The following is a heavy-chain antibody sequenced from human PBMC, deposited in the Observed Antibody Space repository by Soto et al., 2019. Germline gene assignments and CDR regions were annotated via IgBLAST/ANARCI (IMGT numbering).Heavy chain of an antibody. Sequence: QVQLVQSGVEVKKPGASVKVSCKASGYTFADYGISWVRQAPGQGLEWMGWIISYNGNTNYAQKMQGRVTMTTDTSTSTAYMELQNLRSDETAVYYCARDGEGYYGSGSYYVTESWGQGSLVTVSS. CDR3: ARDGEGYYGSGSYYVTES. V-gene: IGHV1-18*01. J-gene: IGHJ5*02. CDR1: GYTFADYG. CDR2: IISYNGNT. D-gene: IGHD3-10*01.